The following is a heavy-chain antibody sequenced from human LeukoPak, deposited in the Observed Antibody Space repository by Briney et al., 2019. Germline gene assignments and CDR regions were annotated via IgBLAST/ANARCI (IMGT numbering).Heavy chain of an antibody. Sequence: ASVKVSCKASGYTFTGYYMHWVRQAPGQGLEWMGWINPNSGGTNYAQKFQGRVTMTRDTSISTAYMELSRLRSDDTAVYYCARGGGSGITIFGVVRYYFDYWGQGTLVTVSS. CDR2: INPNSGGT. D-gene: IGHD3-3*01. CDR3: ARGGGSGITIFGVVRYYFDY. CDR1: GYTFTGYY. J-gene: IGHJ4*02. V-gene: IGHV1-2*02.